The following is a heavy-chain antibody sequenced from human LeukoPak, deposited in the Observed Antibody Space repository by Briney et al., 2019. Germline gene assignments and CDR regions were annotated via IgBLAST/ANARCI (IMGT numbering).Heavy chain of an antibody. Sequence: SETLSLTCAVYGGSFSGYYWSWIRQPPGKGLEWIGEINHSGSTNYNPSLKSRATISVDTSKNQFSLKLSSVTAADTAVYYCARGPYNPIVVVTHLSAPTAGYFQHWGQGTLVTVSS. CDR3: ARGPYNPIVVVTHLSAPTAGYFQH. D-gene: IGHD3-22*01. CDR1: GGSFSGYY. J-gene: IGHJ1*01. CDR2: INHSGST. V-gene: IGHV4-34*01.